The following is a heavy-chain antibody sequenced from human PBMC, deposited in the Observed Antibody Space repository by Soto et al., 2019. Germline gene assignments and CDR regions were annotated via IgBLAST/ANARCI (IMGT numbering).Heavy chain of an antibody. V-gene: IGHV3-23*01. Sequence: EVQVLESGGGLVQPGGSLRLSCAASGFTFASYPMSWVRQAPGKGLEWVSAISGSGDSTYYADSVKGRFTISRDSSKNTLYLQMNSLRVEDTAVYYCAKGRIVGATSFDYWGQGALVTVSS. J-gene: IGHJ4*02. CDR2: ISGSGDST. CDR1: GFTFASYP. D-gene: IGHD1-26*01. CDR3: AKGRIVGATSFDY.